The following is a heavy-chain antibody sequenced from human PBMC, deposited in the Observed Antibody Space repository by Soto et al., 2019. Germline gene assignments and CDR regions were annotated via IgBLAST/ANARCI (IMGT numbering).Heavy chain of an antibody. V-gene: IGHV4-59*01. J-gene: IGHJ5*02. CDR2: IYYSGST. Sequence: SETLSLTCTVSGGSISSYYWSWIRQPPGKGLEWIGYIYYSGSTNYNPSLKSRVTISVDTSKNQFSLNLSSVTAADTAVYYCTRGSTSCYGCWFDPWGQGTLVTVSS. D-gene: IGHD2-2*01. CDR1: GGSISSYY. CDR3: TRGSTSCYGCWFDP.